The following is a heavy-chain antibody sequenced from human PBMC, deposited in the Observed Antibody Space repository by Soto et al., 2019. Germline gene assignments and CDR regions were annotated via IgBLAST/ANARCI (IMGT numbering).Heavy chain of an antibody. Sequence: GSLRLSCAASGFTFSSYGMHWVRQAPGKGLEWVAVISYDGSNKYYADSVKGRFTISRDNSKNTLYLQMNSLRAEDTAVYYCAKDARRGPIFGVAYYGMDVWGQGTTVTVSS. CDR1: GFTFSSYG. V-gene: IGHV3-30*18. D-gene: IGHD3-3*01. CDR3: AKDARRGPIFGVAYYGMDV. J-gene: IGHJ6*02. CDR2: ISYDGSNK.